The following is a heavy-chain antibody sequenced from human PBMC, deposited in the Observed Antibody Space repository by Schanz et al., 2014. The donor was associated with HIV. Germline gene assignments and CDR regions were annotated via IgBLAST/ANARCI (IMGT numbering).Heavy chain of an antibody. J-gene: IGHJ2*01. D-gene: IGHD1-26*01. CDR3: ARVLGMAAANTYWWYFDL. Sequence: QVELVQSGPEVKKPGSSVKVSCKASGGHFASFGVSXVRQXXXXAPAGQGPIIPLHGTTHYAQKFRGRVTITADKSTTAYMQLNSLRSDDTAVYYCARVLGMAAANTYWWYFDLWGRGTLVTVSS. CDR2: IIPLHGTT. CDR1: GGHFASFG. V-gene: IGHV1-69*06.